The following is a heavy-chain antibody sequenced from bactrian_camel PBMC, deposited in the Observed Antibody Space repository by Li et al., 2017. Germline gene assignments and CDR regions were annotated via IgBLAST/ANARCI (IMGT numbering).Heavy chain of an antibody. Sequence: QLVESGGGSAQAGESLTLSCAVPPHAYYPNAYAWYRQTPGKERERVAGFSPNAVTDYADSVSGRFTISKDSRGFLNLEMNSLKPEDTGIYYCAATSNWKLSGCRLRSDYNVWGQGTQVTVS. CDR2: FSPNAVT. V-gene: IGHV3S55*01. CDR3: AATSNWKLSGCRLRSDYNV. D-gene: IGHD3*01. CDR1: PHAYYPNA. J-gene: IGHJ4*01.